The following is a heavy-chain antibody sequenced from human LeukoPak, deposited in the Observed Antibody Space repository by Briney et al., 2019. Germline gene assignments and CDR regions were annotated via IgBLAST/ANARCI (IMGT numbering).Heavy chain of an antibody. CDR2: INHSGST. CDR3: AAYYYYYMDV. Sequence: SETLSLICAVYGGFFSVYYWSWIRQPPGKGLEWIGEINHSGSTNYNPSLKSRVTISVDTSKNQFSLKLSSVTAADTAVYYCAAYYYYYMDVWGKGTTVTVSS. J-gene: IGHJ6*03. CDR1: GGFFSVYY. V-gene: IGHV4-34*01.